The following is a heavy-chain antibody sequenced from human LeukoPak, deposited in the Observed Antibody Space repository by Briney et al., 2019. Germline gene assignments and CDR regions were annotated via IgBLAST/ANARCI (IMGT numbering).Heavy chain of an antibody. CDR2: IYYSGST. CDR3: AREAPNDSGGNEAEGGWFDP. D-gene: IGHD4-23*01. CDR1: GGSISSYY. J-gene: IGHJ5*02. Sequence: SETLSLTCTVSGGSISSYYWSWIRQPPGKGLEWIGYIYYSGSTNYNPSLRSRVTISVDTSKNQFSPKLSSVTAAHTAVYYCAREAPNDSGGNEAEGGWFDPWGQGTLVTVSS. V-gene: IGHV4-59*01.